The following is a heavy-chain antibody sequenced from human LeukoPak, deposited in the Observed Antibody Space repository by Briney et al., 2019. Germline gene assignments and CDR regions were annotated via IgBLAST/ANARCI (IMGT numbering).Heavy chain of an antibody. J-gene: IGHJ4*02. CDR1: GDSVSSKSAA. V-gene: IGHV6-1*01. Sequence: SQTLSLTCAISGDSVSSKSAAWNWIRQSPSRGLEWLGRTYYRSKLFSDYAVSVKSRITINPDTSKNQFSLQLNSVTPEDTAVYYCARSRVRGSSGWYAADYWGQGTLVTVSS. D-gene: IGHD6-19*01. CDR2: TYYRSKLFS. CDR3: ARSRVRGSSGWYAADY.